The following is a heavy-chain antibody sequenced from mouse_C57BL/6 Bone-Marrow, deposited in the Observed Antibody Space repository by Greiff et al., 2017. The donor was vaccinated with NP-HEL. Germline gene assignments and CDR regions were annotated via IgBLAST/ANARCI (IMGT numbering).Heavy chain of an antibody. J-gene: IGHJ3*01. Sequence: VKLVESGAELVRPGASVTLSCKASGYTFTDYEMHWVKQTPVHGLEWIGAIDPETGGTAYNQKFKGKAILTADKSSSTAYMGLRSLTSEDSAVYYCTRGVYYGSSSAWFAYWGQGTLVTVSA. V-gene: IGHV1-15*01. CDR2: IDPETGGT. CDR3: TRGVYYGSSSAWFAY. D-gene: IGHD1-1*01. CDR1: GYTFTDYE.